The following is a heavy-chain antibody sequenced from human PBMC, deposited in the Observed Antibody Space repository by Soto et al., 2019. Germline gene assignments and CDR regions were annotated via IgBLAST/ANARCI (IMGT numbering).Heavy chain of an antibody. D-gene: IGHD1-26*01. CDR3: AKDWRWEQQIYGMNV. Sequence: GGSLRLSCVASDFSFRNYGMHWVRQAPGKGLEWVADISYDGRNKYYAESVKGRFTISRDNSKNTLYLQMNSLRTEDTAVYYCAKDWRWEQQIYGMNVWGQGTTVTVSS. CDR1: DFSFRNYG. CDR2: ISYDGRNK. J-gene: IGHJ6*02. V-gene: IGHV3-30*18.